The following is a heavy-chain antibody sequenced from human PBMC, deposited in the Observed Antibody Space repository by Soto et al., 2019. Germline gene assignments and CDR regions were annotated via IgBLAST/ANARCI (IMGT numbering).Heavy chain of an antibody. J-gene: IGHJ4*02. CDR2: IYYSGST. Sequence: SETLSLTCTVSGVSISSYYWIWIRQPPGKGLEWIGYIYYSGSTNYNPSLKSRVTISVDTSKNQFSLKLSSVTAADTAVYYCAREDGSIAAAGLDYWGQGTLVTVSS. V-gene: IGHV4-59*01. CDR3: AREDGSIAAAGLDY. D-gene: IGHD6-13*01. CDR1: GVSISSYY.